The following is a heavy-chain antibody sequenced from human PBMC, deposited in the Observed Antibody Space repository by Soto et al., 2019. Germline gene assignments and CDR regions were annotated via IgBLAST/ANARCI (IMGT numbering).Heavy chain of an antibody. V-gene: IGHV1-69*12. CDR2: IIPIYGTA. D-gene: IGHD2-21*02. Sequence: QVQLVQSGAEVKKPGSSVKVSCKASGDTFSSYDISWVRQAPGQGLEWMGGIIPIYGTANYAQKFQGRVTITADESTSTAYMELSSLRSEDTAVYYCARKSQSAVVTPLSGFDPWGQGTLVTVSS. CDR3: ARKSQSAVVTPLSGFDP. J-gene: IGHJ5*02. CDR1: GDTFSSYD.